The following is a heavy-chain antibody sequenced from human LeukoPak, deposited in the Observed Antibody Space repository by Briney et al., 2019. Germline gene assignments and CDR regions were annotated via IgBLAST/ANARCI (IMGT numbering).Heavy chain of an antibody. V-gene: IGHV3-30*18. Sequence: GSLRLSCAASGFTFSSYGMHWVRQAPGKGLEWVAVISYDGSNKYYADSVKGRFTISRDNSKNTLYLQMNSLRAEDTAVYYCAKDIAVAGSFDYWGQGTLVTVSS. CDR2: ISYDGSNK. CDR3: AKDIAVAGSFDY. J-gene: IGHJ4*02. D-gene: IGHD6-19*01. CDR1: GFTFSSYG.